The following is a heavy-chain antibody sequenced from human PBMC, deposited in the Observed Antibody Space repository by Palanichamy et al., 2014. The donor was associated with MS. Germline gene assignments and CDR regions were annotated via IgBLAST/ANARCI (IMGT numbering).Heavy chain of an antibody. V-gene: IGHV3-30*18. CDR1: GFTFSSYG. CDR2: ISYDGSNK. D-gene: IGHD2-2*02. J-gene: IGHJ3*02. CDR3: AKGLYPSGAFDI. Sequence: QVQLVESGGGVVQPGRSLRLSCAASGFTFSSYGMHWVRQAPGKGLEWVAVISYDGSNKYYADSVKGRFTISRDNSKNTLYLQMNSLRAEDTAVYYCAKGLYPSGAFDIWGQGTMVTVSS.